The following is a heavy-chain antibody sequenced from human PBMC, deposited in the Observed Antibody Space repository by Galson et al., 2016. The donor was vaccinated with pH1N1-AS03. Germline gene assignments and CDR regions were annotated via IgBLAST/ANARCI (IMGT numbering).Heavy chain of an antibody. Sequence: SLRLSCAASGFTFPSHWMHWVRQAPGKGLVWVSRMNNNGAYTAYADAVKGRFTISRDNAKGTVYLQMNSLRVDDTALYYCVKGQSYYALDAFDVWGQGTMVTVAS. J-gene: IGHJ3*01. CDR3: VKGQSYYALDAFDV. D-gene: IGHD2/OR15-2a*01. CDR1: GFTFPSHW. CDR2: MNNNGAYT. V-gene: IGHV3-74*03.